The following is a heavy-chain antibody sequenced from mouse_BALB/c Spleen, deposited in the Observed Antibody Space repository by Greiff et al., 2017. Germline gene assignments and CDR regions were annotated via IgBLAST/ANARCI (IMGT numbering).Heavy chain of an antibody. Sequence: EVQLQQSGAELVRSGASVKLSCTASGFNIKDYYMHWVKQRPEPGLEWIGWIDPENGDTEYAPKFQGKATMTADTSSNTAYLQLSSLTSEDTAVYYCNAPYYGNYEGAMDYWGQGTSVTVSS. J-gene: IGHJ4*01. CDR1: GFNIKDYY. D-gene: IGHD2-10*01. V-gene: IGHV14-4*02. CDR2: IDPENGDT. CDR3: NAPYYGNYEGAMDY.